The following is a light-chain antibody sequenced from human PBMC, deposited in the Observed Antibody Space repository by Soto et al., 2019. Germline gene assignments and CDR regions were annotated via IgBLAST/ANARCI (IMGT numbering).Light chain of an antibody. CDR3: SSYRASSTTHYV. CDR2: DVT. V-gene: IGLV2-14*03. J-gene: IGLJ1*01. CDR1: GSDIGGYNY. Sequence: QLVLTQPASLSGSPGQSITISCTGTGSDIGGYNYVSWYQQHPGKAPKLIIHDVTNRPSGVSDRFFGSKSGNTASLTISGLQAEDEADYYCSSYRASSTTHYVFGTGTKLTVL.